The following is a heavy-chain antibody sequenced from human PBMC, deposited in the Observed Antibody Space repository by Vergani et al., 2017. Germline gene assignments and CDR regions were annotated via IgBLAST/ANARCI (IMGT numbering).Heavy chain of an antibody. CDR3: ARALSDFGSYDYYYMDV. D-gene: IGHD3-3*01. CDR2: IYYSGST. CDR1: GGSISSYY. V-gene: IGHV4-59*01. Sequence: QVQLQESGPGLVKPSETLSLTCTVSGGSISSYYWSWIRQPPGKGLEWIGYIYYSGSTNYNPSLKSRVTISVDTSKNQFSLKLSSVTAADTAVYYCARALSDFGSYDYYYMDVWGKGTTVTVSS. J-gene: IGHJ6*03.